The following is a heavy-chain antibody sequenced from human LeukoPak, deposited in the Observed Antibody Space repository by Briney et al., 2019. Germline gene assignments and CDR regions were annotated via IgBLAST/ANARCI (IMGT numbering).Heavy chain of an antibody. D-gene: IGHD3/OR15-3a*01. V-gene: IGHV3-49*04. CDR2: IRSKAYGGTT. Sequence: QPGGSLRLSCTASGFTFGDYAMSWVRQAPGKGLEWVGFIRSKAYGGTTEYAASVKGRFTISRDDSKSIAYLQMNTLTPEDTAVYYCAKDGFWTTKTSYHGAHFFDHWGQGTLVAVSS. J-gene: IGHJ4*02. CDR3: AKDGFWTTKTSYHGAHFFDH. CDR1: GFTFGDYA.